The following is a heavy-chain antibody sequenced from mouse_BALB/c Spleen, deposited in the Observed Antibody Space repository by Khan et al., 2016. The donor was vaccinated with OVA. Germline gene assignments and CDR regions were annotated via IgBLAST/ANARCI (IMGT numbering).Heavy chain of an antibody. CDR3: AIYHGYFDV. V-gene: IGHV1-26*01. Sequence: VQLQQSGPDLVKPGASMKISCKASGYSFTGYYIHWVKQSHGQSLEWIGRVNPNNGGTSYNQQFKGKAILTVDKSSNTAYMELRSLTSEDSAVYSCAIYHGYFDVWGAGTTVTVSS. D-gene: IGHD1-1*01. J-gene: IGHJ1*01. CDR2: VNPNNGGT. CDR1: GYSFTGYY.